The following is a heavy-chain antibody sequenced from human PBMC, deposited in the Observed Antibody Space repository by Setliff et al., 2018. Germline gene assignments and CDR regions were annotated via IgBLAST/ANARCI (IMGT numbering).Heavy chain of an antibody. D-gene: IGHD3-22*01. CDR3: ARINFYVSSGYYYAPEL. V-gene: IGHV1-18*01. CDR2: INNYNFNT. J-gene: IGHJ4*02. CDR1: GFTFTDYG. Sequence: ASVKVSCKSSGFTFTDYGITWVRHVPGQGLEWMGWINNYNFNTQYAQKFQGRVTXTTXXXXXXXXXXXXXXXXXDXAVYYCARINFYVSSGYYYAPELWGQGTTVTVSS.